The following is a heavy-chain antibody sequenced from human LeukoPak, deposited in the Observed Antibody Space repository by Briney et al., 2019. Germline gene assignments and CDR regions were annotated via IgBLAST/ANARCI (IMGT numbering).Heavy chain of an antibody. CDR2: LYTNDNT. V-gene: IGHV4-61*02. CDR1: GGSISSGRYY. D-gene: IGHD2-21*02. Sequence: SQTLSLTCSVSGGSISSGRYYWTWIRHPAGKGLEWIGRLYTNDNTNYDPSLESRVSTSVDTSKSQFYLQLTSVTAADTAVYFCARGVVTDDYYMDVWGKGITVIVSS. J-gene: IGHJ6*03. CDR3: ARGVVTDDYYMDV.